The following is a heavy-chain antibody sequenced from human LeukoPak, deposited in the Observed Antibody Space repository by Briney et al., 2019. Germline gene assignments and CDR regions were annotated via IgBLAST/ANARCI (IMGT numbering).Heavy chain of an antibody. CDR1: GFTFSDYY. V-gene: IGHV3-11*01. J-gene: IGHJ4*02. Sequence: GGSLRLSCAASGFTFSDYYMSWIRQAPGKGLEWISFISSSGTIIYYADSVKGRFTISRDNAKNSLYLQMNSLRAEDRAVYYCARRTTVTPIADYWGQGTLVTVSS. CDR2: ISSSGTII. CDR3: ARRTTVTPIADY. D-gene: IGHD4-17*01.